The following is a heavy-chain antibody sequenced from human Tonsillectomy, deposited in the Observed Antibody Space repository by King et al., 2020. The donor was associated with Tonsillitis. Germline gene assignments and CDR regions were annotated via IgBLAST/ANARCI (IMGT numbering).Heavy chain of an antibody. CDR2: IYPGDSDT. Sequence: EGQLVQSGAEVKKPGESLKISCKGSGYNFTNYWMAWVRQMPGKGLEWMGIIYPGDSDTRHSPSFQGQVTFSADKSISTVYLQWSSLKASDTAVYYCARRRTPFNSPLFYNYHYMDVWGKGTTVTVSS. V-gene: IGHV5-51*03. CDR1: GYNFTNYW. D-gene: IGHD2/OR15-2a*01. J-gene: IGHJ6*03. CDR3: ARRRTPFNSPLFYNYHYMDV.